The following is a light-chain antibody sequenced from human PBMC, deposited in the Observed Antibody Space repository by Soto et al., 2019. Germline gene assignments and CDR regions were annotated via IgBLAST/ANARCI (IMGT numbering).Light chain of an antibody. CDR3: QQDGSYPVT. J-gene: IGKJ1*01. CDR1: QSVSSSY. Sequence: EIVLTQSPGTLSLSPGERATLSCRASQSVSSSYLAWFQQKSGQAPRLLIYVASSRATGIPDRFSGSGSGTDFTLTSSRLEPEDFAVYYCQQDGSYPVTFGRGTKVEIK. V-gene: IGKV3-20*01. CDR2: VAS.